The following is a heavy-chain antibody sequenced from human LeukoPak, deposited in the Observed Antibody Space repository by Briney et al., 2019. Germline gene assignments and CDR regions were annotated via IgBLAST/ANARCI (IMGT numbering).Heavy chain of an antibody. CDR2: INESGTT. Sequence: SETLSLTCAVHGGFFNGYYWTWIRQPPGKGLEWIGEINESGTTHYNPSLKSRVTISVDTSKNQFFLKMTSLPAADTAVYYCARWWGFDPWGQGTLVTVSS. J-gene: IGHJ5*02. D-gene: IGHD2-15*01. CDR3: ARWWGFDP. V-gene: IGHV4-34*01. CDR1: GGFFNGYY.